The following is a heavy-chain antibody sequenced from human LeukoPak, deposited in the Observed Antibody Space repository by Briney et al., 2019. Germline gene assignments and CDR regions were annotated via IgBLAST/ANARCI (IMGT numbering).Heavy chain of an antibody. CDR1: GFTFSNYA. J-gene: IGHJ4*02. Sequence: GGSLRLSCAASGFTFSNYAMSWVRQAPGKGLEWVSAITGSGSGIYYADSMKSRFTISRDNSKNTLYLQMNSLRADDTAVYYCATARSYTNSWFFESWGQGSLVSVSS. CDR3: ATARSYTNSWFFES. V-gene: IGHV3-23*01. D-gene: IGHD6-13*01. CDR2: ITGSGSGI.